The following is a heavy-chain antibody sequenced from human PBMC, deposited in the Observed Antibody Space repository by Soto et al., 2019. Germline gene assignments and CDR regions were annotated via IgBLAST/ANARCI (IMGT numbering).Heavy chain of an antibody. CDR1: GITFSSYG. Sequence: QVQLVESGGGVVQPGRSLRLSCVVSGITFSSYGMHWVRQAPGKGLEWVAVIAYDGSNKYYADSVKGRFTISRDNSKNTLFRQMNSLRAEDTAVYYCAKDNCVSPICDRLYNLCDPWGQGTLFTVS. CDR2: IAYDGSNK. D-gene: IGHD2-2*01. CDR3: AKDNCVSPICDRLYNLCDP. V-gene: IGHV3-30*18. J-gene: IGHJ5*02.